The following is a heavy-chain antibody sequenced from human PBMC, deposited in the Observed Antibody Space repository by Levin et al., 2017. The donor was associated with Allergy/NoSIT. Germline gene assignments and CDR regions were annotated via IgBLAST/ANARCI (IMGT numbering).Heavy chain of an antibody. V-gene: IGHV5-51*01. CDR3: ARRATRDYYYYMDV. D-gene: IGHD2-15*01. J-gene: IGHJ6*03. Sequence: GESLKISCQGSGYSFTSYWIGWVRQMPGKGLEWVGIIYPGDSDTRYSPSFQGQVTISDDKSMSTAYLQWSSLKASDTAIYYCARRATRDYYYYMDVWGKGTTVTVSS. CDR2: IYPGDSDT. CDR1: GYSFTSYW.